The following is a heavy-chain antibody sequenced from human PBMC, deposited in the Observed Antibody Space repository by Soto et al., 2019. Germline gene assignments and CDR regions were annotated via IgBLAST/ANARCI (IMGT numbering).Heavy chain of an antibody. D-gene: IGHD1-7*01. J-gene: IGHJ3*02. Sequence: QVQVVESGGGVVQPGRSLRLSCAASGFTFSIYAMHWVRQAPGKGLEWLASISHDGNNRYYAGSVRGRFTISRDNSRNTLYLPMNSLRRDDTAVYSWFLRGTATVAFDIWGQGTMVTVSS. CDR2: ISHDGNNR. V-gene: IGHV3-30-3*01. CDR3: FLRGTATVAFDI. CDR1: GFTFSIYA.